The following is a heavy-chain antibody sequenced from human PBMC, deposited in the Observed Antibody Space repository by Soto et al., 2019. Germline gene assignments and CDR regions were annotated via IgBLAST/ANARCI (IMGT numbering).Heavy chain of an antibody. D-gene: IGHD3-10*01. CDR2: ISAYNGNT. CDR1: GYTFTSYG. CDR3: ARGNTIVRGVILYDFDY. V-gene: IGHV1-18*01. Sequence: QVQLVQSGAEVKKPGASVKVSCKASGYTFTSYGISWVRQAPGQGLEWMGWISAYNGNTNYAQKLQGRVTRTTDTSTSTAYMELMSLRSDDKAVYYWARGNTIVRGVILYDFDYWGQGTLVTVSS. J-gene: IGHJ4*02.